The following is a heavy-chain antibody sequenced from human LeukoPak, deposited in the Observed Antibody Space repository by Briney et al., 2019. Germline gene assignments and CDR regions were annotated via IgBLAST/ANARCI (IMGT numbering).Heavy chain of an antibody. D-gene: IGHD6-19*01. J-gene: IGHJ4*02. CDR3: TTDLLYSSGWYPPY. CDR2: ISGSGGST. CDR1: GFTFSSYA. V-gene: IGHV3-23*01. Sequence: GGSLRLSCAASGFTFSSYAMSWVRQAPGKGLEWVSAISGSGGSTYYADSVKGRFTISRDNSKNTLYLQMNSLKTEDTAVYYCTTDLLYSSGWYPPYWGQGTLVTVSS.